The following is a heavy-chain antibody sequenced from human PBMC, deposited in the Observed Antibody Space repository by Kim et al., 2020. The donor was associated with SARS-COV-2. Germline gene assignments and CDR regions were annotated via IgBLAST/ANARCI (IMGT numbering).Heavy chain of an antibody. CDR3: ARGSDSPARSGYYYY. CDR2: IIPIFGTA. D-gene: IGHD3-22*01. CDR1: GGTFSSYA. J-gene: IGHJ4*02. V-gene: IGHV1-69*13. Sequence: SVKVSCKASGGTFSSYAISWVRQAPGQGLEWMGGIIPIFGTANYAQKFQGRVTITADESTSTAYMELSSLRSEDTAVYYCARGSDSPARSGYYYYWGQGTLVTVSS.